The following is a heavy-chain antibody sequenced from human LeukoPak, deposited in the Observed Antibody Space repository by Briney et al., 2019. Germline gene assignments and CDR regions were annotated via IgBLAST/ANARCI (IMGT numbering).Heavy chain of an antibody. CDR2: IKQDGSEK. CDR1: GFTFSSYW. CDR3: ARDPCSGGNCYFDY. V-gene: IGHV3-7*01. J-gene: IGHJ4*02. Sequence: GGSLRLSCAASGFTFSSYWMSWVRQAPGKGLEWVANIKQDGSEKYYVDSVKGRFTISRDNAKNSLYLQMNSLRAEDTAVYCCARDPCSGGNCYFDYWGQGTLVTVSS. D-gene: IGHD2-15*01.